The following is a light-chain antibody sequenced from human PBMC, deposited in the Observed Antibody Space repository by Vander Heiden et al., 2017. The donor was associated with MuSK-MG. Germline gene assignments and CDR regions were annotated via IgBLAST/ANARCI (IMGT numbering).Light chain of an antibody. J-gene: IGLJ1*01. CDR1: SSNIGAGYD. Sequence: QSLLTQPPSVSGAPGQRVTISCPGSSSNIGAGYDVHWYQQLPGTAPKLLIYGNSNRPSGVPDRFSGSKSGTSASLAITGLQAEDEADYYCQSYDSSLSGNYVFGTGTKVTVL. CDR2: GNS. V-gene: IGLV1-40*01. CDR3: QSYDSSLSGNYV.